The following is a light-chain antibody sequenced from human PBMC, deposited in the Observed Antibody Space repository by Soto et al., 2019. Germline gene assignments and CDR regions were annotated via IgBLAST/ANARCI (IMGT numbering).Light chain of an antibody. CDR1: SSDIGAYNY. CDR3: FSHRSGDSHV. Sequence: ALTQPASVSGSPGQSITISCTGTSSDIGAYNYVSWYQQYPGKAPKLMIYGVTNRPSGVSNRFSGSKTGNTASLTISGLQAEDEADYYCFSHRSGDSHVFGTGTKVTVL. CDR2: GVT. J-gene: IGLJ1*01. V-gene: IGLV2-14*01.